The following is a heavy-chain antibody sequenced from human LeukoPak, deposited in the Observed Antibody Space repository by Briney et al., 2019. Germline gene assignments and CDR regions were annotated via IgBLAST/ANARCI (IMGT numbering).Heavy chain of an antibody. CDR3: ARAFYRGVDAFDI. CDR1: GFTFSSYA. J-gene: IGHJ3*02. Sequence: GRSLRLSCAASGFTFSSYAMHWVRQAPGKGLEWVAVISYDGSNKYYADSVKGRFTISRDNAKNSLYLQMNSLRAEDTAVYYCARAFYRGVDAFDIWGQGTMVTVSS. CDR2: ISYDGSNK. D-gene: IGHD3-10*01. V-gene: IGHV3-30-3*01.